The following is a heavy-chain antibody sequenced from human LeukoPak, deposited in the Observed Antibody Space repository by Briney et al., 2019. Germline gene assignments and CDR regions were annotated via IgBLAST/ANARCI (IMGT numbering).Heavy chain of an antibody. CDR2: LLDSVNT. CDR1: GGSISSHY. V-gene: IGHV4-59*11. D-gene: IGHD5-18*01. CDR3: ATIKRGSIYGYFDF. J-gene: IGHJ4*02. Sequence: SETLSLTCTVSGGSISSHYWSWIRQPPGKGLEWIAYLLDSVNTKDNPSLSSRLTLSADTSKNQFSLRLSSVTAADTAIYYCATIKRGSIYGYFDFWGQGIKVTASS.